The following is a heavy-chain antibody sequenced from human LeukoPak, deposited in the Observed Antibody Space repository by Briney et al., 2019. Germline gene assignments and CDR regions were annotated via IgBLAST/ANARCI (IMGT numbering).Heavy chain of an antibody. Sequence: GGSLRLSCVESGFTISANYMNWVRQAPGKGLEWVSIIFSTGNTYYADSVQGRFTISRDNSKNTLYLQMDSLRAEDTAVYYCASVFWNGHWGQGTLVTVSS. CDR1: GFTISANY. J-gene: IGHJ4*02. D-gene: IGHD3-3*01. CDR3: ASVFWNGH. CDR2: IFSTGNT. V-gene: IGHV3-66*01.